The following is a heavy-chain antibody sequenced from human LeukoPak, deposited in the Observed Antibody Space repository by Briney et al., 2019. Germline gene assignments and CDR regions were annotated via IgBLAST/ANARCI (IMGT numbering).Heavy chain of an antibody. CDR2: ISYDGSNK. D-gene: IGHD3-16*01. CDR3: VKALDPYDYSDYLDY. J-gene: IGHJ4*02. Sequence: GRSLRLSCAASGFTFSSYGMHWVRQAPGKGLEWVAVISYDGSNKYYADSVKGRFTISRDNSKNTLYLQMNSLRAEDTAVYYCVKALDPYDYSDYLDYWGQGTLVTVSS. CDR1: GFTFSSYG. V-gene: IGHV3-30*18.